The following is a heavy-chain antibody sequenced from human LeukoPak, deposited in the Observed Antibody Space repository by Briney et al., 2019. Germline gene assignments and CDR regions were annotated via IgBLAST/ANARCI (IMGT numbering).Heavy chain of an antibody. D-gene: IGHD3-10*01. Sequence: SETLSLTCTVSGDSISSNNYYWAWIRQPPGKGLEWIGSIPYSGSTYYNPSLKSRVTMSVDTSKNQFSLKLSSVTAADTAVYYCARGKDYYVSGSYYKTFDYWGQGTLVTVSS. CDR2: IPYSGST. CDR3: ARGKDYYVSGSYYKTFDY. CDR1: GDSISSNNYY. V-gene: IGHV4-39*07. J-gene: IGHJ4*02.